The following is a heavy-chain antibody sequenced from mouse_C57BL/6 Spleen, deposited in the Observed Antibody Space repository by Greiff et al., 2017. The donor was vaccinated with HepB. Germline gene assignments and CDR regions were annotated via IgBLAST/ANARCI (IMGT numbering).Heavy chain of an antibody. Sequence: QVQLQQPGAELVRPGSSVKLSCKASGYTFTSYWMDWVKQRPGQGLEWIGNIYPSDSETHYNQKFKDKATLTVDKSSSTAYMQLSSLTSEDSAVYYCARGGYYSNYHWYFGVWGTGTTVTVSS. CDR2: IYPSDSET. V-gene: IGHV1-61*01. CDR1: GYTFTSYW. J-gene: IGHJ1*03. CDR3: ARGGYYSNYHWYFGV. D-gene: IGHD2-5*01.